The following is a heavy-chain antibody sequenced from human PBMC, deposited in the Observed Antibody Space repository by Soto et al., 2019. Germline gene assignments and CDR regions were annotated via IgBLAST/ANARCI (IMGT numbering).Heavy chain of an antibody. J-gene: IGHJ4*02. D-gene: IGHD2-15*01. CDR1: GFTFSSYW. CDR2: INSDGSTT. V-gene: IGHV3-74*01. CDR3: ARVGCSGGSCNYFGH. Sequence: EVQLVESGGGSVQPGGSLRLSCAASGFTFSSYWMYWVRQAPGKGLVWVSRINSDGSTTSYADSVKGRFTISRDNAKNTLYLQMNSLRAEDTAVYYCARVGCSGGSCNYFGHWGQGTLVTVSS.